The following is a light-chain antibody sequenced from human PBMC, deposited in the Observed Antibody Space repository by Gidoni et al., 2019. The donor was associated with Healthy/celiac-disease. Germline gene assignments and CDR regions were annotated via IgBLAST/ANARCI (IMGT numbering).Light chain of an antibody. CDR1: QRVSSSY. J-gene: IGKJ4*01. V-gene: IGKV3-20*01. CDR3: QQYGSSPPLT. CDR2: GAS. Sequence: EIVLTQSPGSLSLSPGERATLSCRASQRVSSSYLAWYQQKPGQAPRLLIYGASSRATGIPDRFSGSGSGTDFTLTICRLEPEDFAVYYCQQYGSSPPLTFGGGTKVEIK.